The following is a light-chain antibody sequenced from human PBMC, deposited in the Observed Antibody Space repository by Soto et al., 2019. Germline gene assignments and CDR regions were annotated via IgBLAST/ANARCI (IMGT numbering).Light chain of an antibody. CDR1: QTISAW. Sequence: EIQMTQSPSTLSASVGDRVTITCRASQTISAWLAWYQQKPGKVPRLLIYKASSLESGFPPRFSGSGSGTEFTLTISSLQPEDFGTYYCQQYNSYSWTFGQGTKVEIK. V-gene: IGKV1-5*03. J-gene: IGKJ1*01. CDR3: QQYNSYSWT. CDR2: KAS.